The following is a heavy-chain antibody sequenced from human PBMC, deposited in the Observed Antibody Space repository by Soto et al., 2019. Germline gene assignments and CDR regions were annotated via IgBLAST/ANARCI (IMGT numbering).Heavy chain of an antibody. V-gene: IGHV1-18*01. Sequence: QVQLVQSGAEVKKPGASVKVSCKASGYTFTSYGISWVRQAPGQGLEWMGWISAYTGNTNYAQKLQGRVTMTTDKVTSKADMGRRSMRADGTAEDYCAVGGTPMDGWGQVATVPVSS. CDR1: GYTFTSYG. D-gene: IGHD1-1*01. J-gene: IGHJ6*02. CDR3: AVGGTPMDG. CDR2: ISAYTGNT.